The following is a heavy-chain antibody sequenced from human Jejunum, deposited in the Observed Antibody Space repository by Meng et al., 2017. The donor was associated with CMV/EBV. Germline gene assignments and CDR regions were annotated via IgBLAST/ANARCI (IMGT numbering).Heavy chain of an antibody. CDR3: ARGQYYQYYYGLDV. CDR1: YSFNSYG. CDR2: ISAYNGNT. V-gene: IGHV1-18*01. D-gene: IGHD3-16*01. Sequence: YSFNSYGVGWVRQAPGQALEWVGWISAYNGNTNYAQKFQGRVTMTTDTSTGTAYMELRSLKVDDTAVYYCARGQYYQYYYGLDVWGLGTTVTVS. J-gene: IGHJ6*02.